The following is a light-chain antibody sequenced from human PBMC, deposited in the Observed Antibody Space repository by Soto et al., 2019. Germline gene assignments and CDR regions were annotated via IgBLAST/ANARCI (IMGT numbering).Light chain of an antibody. J-gene: IGLJ2*01. CDR1: SGYSNYK. CDR3: GADHGSGSNFVHVV. Sequence: QSVLTQPPSASASLGASVTLTCTLSSGYSNYKVDWYQQRPGKGPRFVMRVGTGGIVGSKGDGIPDRFSVLGSGLNRYLTIKNIQEEDESDYHCGADHGSGSNFVHVVFGGGTKRTVL. CDR2: VGTGGIVG. V-gene: IGLV9-49*01.